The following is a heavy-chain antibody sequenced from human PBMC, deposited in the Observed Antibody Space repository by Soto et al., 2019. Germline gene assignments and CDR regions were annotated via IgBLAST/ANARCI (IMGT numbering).Heavy chain of an antibody. CDR1: GGSFSGYY. CDR2: INHSGST. D-gene: IGHD6-13*01. V-gene: IGHV4-34*01. CDR3: ASGAAAGTVR. Sequence: SETLSLTCAVYGGSFSGYYWSWIRQPPGKGLEWIGEINHSGSTNYNPSLKRRVTISVDTSKNQFSLKLSSVTAADTAVYYCASGAAAGTVRWGQGTLVTVSS. J-gene: IGHJ4*02.